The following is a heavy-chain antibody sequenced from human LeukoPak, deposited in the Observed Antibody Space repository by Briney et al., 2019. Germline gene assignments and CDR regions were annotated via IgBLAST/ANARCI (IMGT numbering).Heavy chain of an antibody. CDR3: ARARGLIYSDYDLFDY. J-gene: IGHJ4*02. Sequence: ASVKVSCRASGYTFSDYYIHWVRQAPGQGLEWVGWINPKTGGTDYAQRFQGSVTMTRDTSINTAYMELNRLKFDDTAVFCCARARGLIYSDYDLFDYWGQGTLVTVSS. CDR2: INPKTGGT. V-gene: IGHV1-2*02. D-gene: IGHD5-12*01. CDR1: GYTFSDYY.